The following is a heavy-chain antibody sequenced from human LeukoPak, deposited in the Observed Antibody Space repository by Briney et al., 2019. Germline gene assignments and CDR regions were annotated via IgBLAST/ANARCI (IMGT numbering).Heavy chain of an antibody. CDR1: GGSFSGYY. CDR2: INHSGST. Sequence: SETLSLTCAVYGGSFSGYYWIWIRQPPGKGLEWIGEINHSGSTNYNPSLKSRVTISVDTSKNQFSLKLSSVTAADTAVYYCARRKLRTTFDYWGQGTLVTVSS. CDR3: ARRKLRTTFDY. V-gene: IGHV4-34*01. D-gene: IGHD4-17*01. J-gene: IGHJ4*02.